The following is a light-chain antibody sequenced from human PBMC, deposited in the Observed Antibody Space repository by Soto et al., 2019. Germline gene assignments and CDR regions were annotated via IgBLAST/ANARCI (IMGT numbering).Light chain of an antibody. CDR3: QQRNNWPPWT. V-gene: IGKV3-11*01. CDR2: DAS. CDR1: QSVSYH. J-gene: IGKJ1*01. Sequence: EIVLTQSPATLSLSPGERATLSCRASQSVSYHLAWYQQKPGQAPRLLIYDASNRATGIPARFSGSGSGTDFTLTISSLEPEDSAIYYCQQRNNWPPWTFGQGTKVELK.